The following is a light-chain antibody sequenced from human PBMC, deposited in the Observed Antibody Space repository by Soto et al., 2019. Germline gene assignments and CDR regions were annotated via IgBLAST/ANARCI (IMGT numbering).Light chain of an antibody. CDR3: AAWDDSLNGVV. Sequence: QSVLTQSPSVSGTPGQGVTISCSGGTSNIGTYTVNWYQQLPGTAPKVLIYGDNQRPSGVADRFSGSKSGTSASLAISGLQSEDAADYYCAAWDDSLNGVVFGGGTKLTVL. V-gene: IGLV1-44*01. CDR1: TSNIGTYT. CDR2: GDN. J-gene: IGLJ2*01.